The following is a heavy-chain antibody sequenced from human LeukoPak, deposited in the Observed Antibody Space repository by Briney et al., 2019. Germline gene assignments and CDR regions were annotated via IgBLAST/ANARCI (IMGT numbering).Heavy chain of an antibody. J-gene: IGHJ4*02. CDR1: GYTFTSHC. Sequence: ASVRVSCKASGYTFTSHCIHWVRQAPGQGLEWMGLIHPSDGVTTYAQNFQGRVTVTRDTSTSTVYMELSSLRSEDTAVYYCARDNIGSSGWTGLGYWGQGTLVTVSS. CDR2: IHPSDGVT. CDR3: ARDNIGSSGWTGLGY. V-gene: IGHV1-46*01. D-gene: IGHD6-19*01.